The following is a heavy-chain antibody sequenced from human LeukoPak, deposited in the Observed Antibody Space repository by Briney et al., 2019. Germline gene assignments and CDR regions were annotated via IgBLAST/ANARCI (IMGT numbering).Heavy chain of an antibody. D-gene: IGHD3-22*01. Sequence: GGSLRLSCAASGFTFSSYAMHWVRQAPGKGLEWVAVISYDGSNKYYADSVKGRFTVSRDNSKNTLYLQMNSLRAEDTAVYYCAKDYYDSSGYSPFDYWGQGTLVTVSS. CDR1: GFTFSSYA. J-gene: IGHJ4*02. CDR2: ISYDGSNK. CDR3: AKDYYDSSGYSPFDY. V-gene: IGHV3-30*04.